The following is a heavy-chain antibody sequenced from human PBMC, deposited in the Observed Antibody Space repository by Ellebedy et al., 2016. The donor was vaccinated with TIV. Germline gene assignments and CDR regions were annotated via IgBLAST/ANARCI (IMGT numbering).Heavy chain of an antibody. J-gene: IGHJ4*02. V-gene: IGHV3-30*14. CDR3: ATGGLAANMVSGVGDLDY. D-gene: IGHD2-15*01. Sequence: GGSLRLSXAASGFTFRSYAMHWVRQAPGKGLEWVALISYDGSNKYYADSVKGRFTISRHNSNNTLYLQMNSLRPEDTAVYYCATGGLAANMVSGVGDLDYWGRGTLVTVSS. CDR2: ISYDGSNK. CDR1: GFTFRSYA.